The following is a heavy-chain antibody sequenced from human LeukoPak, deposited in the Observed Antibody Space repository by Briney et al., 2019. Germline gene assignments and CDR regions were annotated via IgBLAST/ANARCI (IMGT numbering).Heavy chain of an antibody. J-gene: IGHJ5*02. V-gene: IGHV1-3*01. CDR3: ARPIVSLYGSQGFDP. D-gene: IGHD3-10*01. CDR1: GYTFTSYA. CDR2: INAGNGNT. Sequence: VASVKVSCKASGYTFTSYAMRWVRQAPGQRLEWMGWINAGNGNTKYSQKFQGSVTITRDTSASTAYMELSSLRSEDTAVYYCARPIVSLYGSQGFDPWGQGTLVTVSS.